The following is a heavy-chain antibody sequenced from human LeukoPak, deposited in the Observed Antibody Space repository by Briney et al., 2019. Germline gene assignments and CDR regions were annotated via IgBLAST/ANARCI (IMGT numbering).Heavy chain of an antibody. Sequence: GGSLRLSCAASGFTFSSYSMNWVRQAPGKGLEWVSSISSSSSYIYYADSVKSRFTISRDNAKNSLYLQMNSLRAEDTAVYYCARDRLPSWMQITMTLRFDPWGQGTLVTVSS. CDR3: ARDRLPSWMQITMTLRFDP. CDR2: ISSSSSYI. V-gene: IGHV3-21*01. J-gene: IGHJ5*02. CDR1: GFTFSSYS. D-gene: IGHD3-22*01.